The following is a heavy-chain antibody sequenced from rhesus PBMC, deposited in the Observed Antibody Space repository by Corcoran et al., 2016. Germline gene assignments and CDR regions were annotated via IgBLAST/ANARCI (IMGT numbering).Heavy chain of an antibody. Sequence: QVQLQGLGQGLVKPSETLYLTCAVSGASISTNWWNWIRQSPGKGLEWIGEISGSGITKYSPNRKIRVTFAQDAAKKQVSLNLRSVTAADPAVYYCGMRSGNYYFNNWGQGVLVTVSS. D-gene: IGHD6-31*01. CDR3: GMRSGNYYFNN. CDR1: GASISTNW. V-gene: IGHV4-80*01. CDR2: ISGSGIT. J-gene: IGHJ4*01.